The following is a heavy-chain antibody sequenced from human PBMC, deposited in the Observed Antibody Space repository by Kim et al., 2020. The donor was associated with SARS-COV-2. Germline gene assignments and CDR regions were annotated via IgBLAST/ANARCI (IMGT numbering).Heavy chain of an antibody. V-gene: IGHV3-15*01. CDR1: GFSFSDAW. CDR2: IKREVDGATT. CDR3: TNVGGFGEFDY. Sequence: GGSLRLSCAASGFSFSDAWMTWVRQAPGKGLEWVGRIKREVDGATTDFAAPVQGRFSISRDDSKNTLYLQMNSLKIEDTALYYCTNVGGFGEFDYWGQGALVTVSS. D-gene: IGHD3-10*01. J-gene: IGHJ4*02.